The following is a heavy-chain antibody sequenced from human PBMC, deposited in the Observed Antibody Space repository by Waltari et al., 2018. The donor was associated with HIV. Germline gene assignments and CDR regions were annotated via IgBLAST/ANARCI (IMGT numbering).Heavy chain of an antibody. J-gene: IGHJ3*02. Sequence: QLQLQESGSGLVKPSQTLSVTCTVFGVSVITGGDSWSWIRQPPGKGLEWIGYIYHSGSTYYNPSLESRVTISVDRSKNHFSLNLRSVTAADTAVYYCAKAYGGGSHAFDIWGQGTMVTVSS. D-gene: IGHD2-15*01. V-gene: IGHV4-30-2*01. CDR1: GVSVITGGDS. CDR3: AKAYGGGSHAFDI. CDR2: IYHSGST.